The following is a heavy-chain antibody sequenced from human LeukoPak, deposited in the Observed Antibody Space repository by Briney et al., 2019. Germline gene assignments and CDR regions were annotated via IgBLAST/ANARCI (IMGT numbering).Heavy chain of an antibody. CDR3: AKGPGRYSGSYYDYYFDY. Sequence: SGGSLRLSCAASGFTFSSYSMNWVRQAPGKGLEWVSSISSSSSYIYYADSVKGRFTISRDNAKNSLYLQMNSLRAEDTAVYYCAKGPGRYSGSYYDYYFDYWGQGTLVTVSS. CDR1: GFTFSSYS. D-gene: IGHD1-26*01. V-gene: IGHV3-21*01. J-gene: IGHJ4*02. CDR2: ISSSSSYI.